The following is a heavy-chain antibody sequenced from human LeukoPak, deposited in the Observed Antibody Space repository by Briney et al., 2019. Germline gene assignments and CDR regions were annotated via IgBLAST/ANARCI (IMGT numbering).Heavy chain of an antibody. J-gene: IGHJ5*02. D-gene: IGHD2-2*01. V-gene: IGHV1-46*01. CDR3: AVSSTSVNWFDP. CDR1: GYTFTSYY. Sequence: ASVKVSCKASGYTFTSYYMHWVRQAPGQGLEWMGIINPSGGSTSYAQKFRGRVTMTRDMSTSTVYMELSSLRSEDTAVYYCAVSSTSVNWFDPWGQGTLVTVSS. CDR2: INPSGGST.